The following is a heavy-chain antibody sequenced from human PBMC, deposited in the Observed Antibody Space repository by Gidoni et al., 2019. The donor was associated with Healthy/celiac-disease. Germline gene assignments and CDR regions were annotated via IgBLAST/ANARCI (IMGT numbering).Heavy chain of an antibody. CDR2: IIPIFGTA. CDR3: ARDRQQLVPDWFDP. CDR1: ARTFSSYA. D-gene: IGHD6-13*01. J-gene: IGHJ5*02. V-gene: IGHV1-69*01. Sequence: QAQLVQSGAEVKQPRSPVKVSCTASARTFSSYAISWVRQAPGQGLEWMGGIIPIFGTANYAQKIQSRVTMTADESTSTAYMELSSLRSEDTAVYYCARDRQQLVPDWFDPWGQGTLVTVSS.